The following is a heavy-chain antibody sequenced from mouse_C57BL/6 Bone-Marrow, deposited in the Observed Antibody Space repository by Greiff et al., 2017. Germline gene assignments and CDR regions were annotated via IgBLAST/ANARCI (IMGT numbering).Heavy chain of an antibody. CDR2: IAPNSGGT. CDR3: ARLRRRVYYYAMDY. Sequence: VQLQQPGAELVTPGASVKLSCKASGYTFTSYWMHWVKQRPGRGLGWIGRIAPNSGGTKYNEKFKSKATLTVDKPSSTAYMQLSSLTSEDSAVYYCARLRRRVYYYAMDYWGQGTSVTVSS. V-gene: IGHV1-72*01. D-gene: IGHD2-12*01. CDR1: GYTFTSYW. J-gene: IGHJ4*01.